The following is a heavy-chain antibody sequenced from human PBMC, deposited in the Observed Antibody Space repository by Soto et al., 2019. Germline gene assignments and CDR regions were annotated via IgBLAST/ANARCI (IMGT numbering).Heavy chain of an antibody. D-gene: IGHD6-13*01. CDR3: AMIAAAGTSYYYGMDV. CDR2: MNPNSGNT. V-gene: IGHV1-8*01. J-gene: IGHJ6*02. CDR1: GYTFTSYD. Sequence: ASVKVSCKASGYTFTSYDINWVRQATGQGLEWMGWMNPNSGNTGYAQKLQGRVTMTRNTSISTAYMELSSLRSEDTAVYYCAMIAAAGTSYYYGMDVWGQGTTVTVSS.